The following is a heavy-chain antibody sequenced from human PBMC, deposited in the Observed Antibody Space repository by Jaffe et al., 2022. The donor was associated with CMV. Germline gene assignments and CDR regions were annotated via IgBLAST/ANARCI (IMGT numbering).Heavy chain of an antibody. V-gene: IGHV4-39*01. D-gene: IGHD2-2*01. CDR2: IYYSGST. J-gene: IGHJ4*02. CDR1: GGSISSSSYY. CDR3: ARHSPVVPAAIGTILAAASFDY. Sequence: QLQLQESGPGLVKPSETLSLTCTVSGGSISSSSYYWGWIRQPPGKGLEWIGSIYYSGSTYYNPSLKSRVTISVDTSKNQFSLKLSSVTAADTAVYYCARHSPVVPAAIGTILAAASFDYWGQGTLVTVSS.